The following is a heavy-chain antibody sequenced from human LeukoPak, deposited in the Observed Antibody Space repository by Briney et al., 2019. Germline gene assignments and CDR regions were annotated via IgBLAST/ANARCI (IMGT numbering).Heavy chain of an antibody. CDR2: IYSAGGT. D-gene: IGHD6-19*01. CDR3: ARDSNGPAF. J-gene: IGHJ4*02. Sequence: PGGSLRLSCAASGFTVSNTYMSWVRQAPGKGLEWVSVIYSAGGTFYSDSVKGRFTISRDYSKNTLYLRMNSLRADDTAMYYCARDSNGPAFWGQGTLVTVSS. CDR1: GFTVSNTY. V-gene: IGHV3-53*01.